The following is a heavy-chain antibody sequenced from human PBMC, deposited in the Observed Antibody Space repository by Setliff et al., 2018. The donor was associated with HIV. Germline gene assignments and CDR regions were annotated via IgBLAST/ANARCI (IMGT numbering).Heavy chain of an antibody. Sequence: SETLSLTCTVSGGSISGYYWSWIRQPPGKGLEWIGYIYTSGSTNYNPSLKNRVTISVDTSKNTFSLKLSSVAAADTAVYYCAICGGDCYSLDDWGQGTLVT. CDR1: GGSISGYY. CDR3: AICGGDCYSLDD. J-gene: IGHJ4*02. CDR2: IYTSGST. D-gene: IGHD2-21*02. V-gene: IGHV4-4*08.